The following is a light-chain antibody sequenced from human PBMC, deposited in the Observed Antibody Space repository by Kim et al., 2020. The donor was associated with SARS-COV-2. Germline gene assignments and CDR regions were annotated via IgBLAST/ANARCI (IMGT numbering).Light chain of an antibody. CDR2: GAF. CDR1: QSVATN. Sequence: SLFPGETATRSCRAGQSVATNLAWYQQKPGQAPRLLIYGAFIRATGIPARFSGSGSGTEFTLTISSLQSEDSGIYYCQQYHNWPAFGGGTKVDIK. CDR3: QQYHNWPA. J-gene: IGKJ4*01. V-gene: IGKV3-15*01.